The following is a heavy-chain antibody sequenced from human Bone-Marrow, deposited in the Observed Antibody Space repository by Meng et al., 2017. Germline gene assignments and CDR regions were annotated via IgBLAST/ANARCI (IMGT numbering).Heavy chain of an antibody. CDR1: GYSFTSYW. CDR3: ARQYQQLGTKSATTEGWDTGYGMDV. CDR2: IYPGDSDT. D-gene: IGHD6-13*01. Sequence: GESLKISCKGSGYSFTSYWIGWVRQMPGKGLEWMGIIYPGDSDTRYSPSFQGQVTISADKSISAAYLPWSSLKASDTPMYYGARQYQQLGTKSATTEGWDTGYGMDVWGQGTTVTVSS. J-gene: IGHJ6*02. V-gene: IGHV5-51*01.